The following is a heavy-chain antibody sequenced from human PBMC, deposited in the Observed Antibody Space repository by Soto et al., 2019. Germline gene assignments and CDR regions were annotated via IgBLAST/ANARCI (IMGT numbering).Heavy chain of an antibody. V-gene: IGHV3-49*04. CDR1: GVTIFDYA. J-gene: IGHJ4*02. CDR2: MRSKVYGGAT. Sequence: PGGSLRLSCTTSGVTIFDYAFNFVGHSPFKCFEWVVFMRSKVYGGATEFAASVEGRFRMSRDDFRGIAYLEMNSLKTEDTGVYYCSRVLGDGYKYGPSDYWGQGTLVTSPQ. CDR3: SRVLGDGYKYGPSDY. D-gene: IGHD5-12*01.